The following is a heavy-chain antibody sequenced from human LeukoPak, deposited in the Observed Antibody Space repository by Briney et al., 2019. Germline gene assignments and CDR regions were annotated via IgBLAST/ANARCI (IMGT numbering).Heavy chain of an antibody. CDR3: ARDRRTTGATANYYYMDV. CDR1: GDSISNYY. J-gene: IGHJ6*03. CDR2: IYTSGST. D-gene: IGHD1-1*01. Sequence: SETLSLTCIISGDSISNYYWSWIRQPAGKGLEWIGRIYTSGSTNYNPSLKSRVTMSLDTSNNQFSLRLSSVTAADTAVYFCARDRRTTGATANYYYMDVWGKGTTVTVSS. V-gene: IGHV4-4*07.